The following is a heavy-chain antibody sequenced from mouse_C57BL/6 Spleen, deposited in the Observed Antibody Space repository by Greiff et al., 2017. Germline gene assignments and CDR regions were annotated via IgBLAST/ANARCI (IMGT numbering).Heavy chain of an antibody. V-gene: IGHV1-74*01. J-gene: IGHJ2*01. CDR1: GYTFPSYW. Sequence: VQLQQSGAELVKPGASVKLSCKASGYTFPSYWMHWVKQRPGQGLEWIGRIHPSDSDTNYNQKFKGKATLTADKSSSTAYMQLTSLASEDSAVYYCAIPGYYAGRASSFDYWGQGTTLTVSS. CDR2: IHPSDSDT. CDR3: AIPGYYAGRASSFDY. D-gene: IGHD1-1*01.